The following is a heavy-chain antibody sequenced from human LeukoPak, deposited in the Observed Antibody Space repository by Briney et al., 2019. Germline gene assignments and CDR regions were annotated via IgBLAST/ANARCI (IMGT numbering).Heavy chain of an antibody. J-gene: IGHJ4*02. V-gene: IGHV3-48*01. CDR1: GLTISSYS. CDR2: VRSGGSPI. CDR3: ARDPHSLDY. D-gene: IGHD4-11*01. Sequence: GGSLRLSCAASGLTISSYSMNWVRQAPGKGLEWVSYVRSGGSPIYYADSVKGRFTISRDNAKSSLYLQMNSLRAEDTAVYYCARDPHSLDYWGQGALVTVSS.